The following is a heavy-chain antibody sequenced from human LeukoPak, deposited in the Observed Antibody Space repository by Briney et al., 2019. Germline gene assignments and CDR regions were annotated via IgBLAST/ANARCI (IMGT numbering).Heavy chain of an antibody. V-gene: IGHV1-69*04. D-gene: IGHD2-2*01. Sequence: SVKVSCKASGGTFSSYAISWVRQAPGQGLEWMGRIIPILGIANYAQTFQGRVTITADKSTSTAYMELSSLRSEDTAVYYCARDPPAYCSSTSCYSLSSWGQGTLVTVSS. CDR1: GGTFSSYA. J-gene: IGHJ5*02. CDR2: IIPILGIA. CDR3: ARDPPAYCSSTSCYSLSS.